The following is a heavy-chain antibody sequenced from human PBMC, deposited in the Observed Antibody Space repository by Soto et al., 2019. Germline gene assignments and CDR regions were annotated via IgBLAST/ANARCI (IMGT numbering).Heavy chain of an antibody. J-gene: IGHJ4*02. D-gene: IGHD6-13*01. CDR1: GFTFSSYA. V-gene: IGHV3-23*01. CDR2: ISGSGGST. CDR3: AKDLDSSSWYSSSHY. Sequence: PGGSLRLSCAASGFTFSSYAMSWVRQAPGKGLEWVSAISGSGGSTYYADSVKGRFTISRDNSKNTLYLQMNSLRAEDTAVYYCAKDLDSSSWYSSSHYWGQGTLVTVSS.